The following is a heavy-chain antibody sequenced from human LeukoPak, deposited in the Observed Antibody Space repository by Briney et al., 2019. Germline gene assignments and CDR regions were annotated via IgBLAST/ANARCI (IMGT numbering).Heavy chain of an antibody. CDR3: AASGWTPGLDY. D-gene: IGHD6-19*01. V-gene: IGHV4-34*01. J-gene: IGHJ4*02. CDR1: SGSFSGYY. CDR2: INHSGFT. Sequence: SETLSLTCAIYSGSFSGYYWNWIRQPPGKGLEWIGEINHSGFTNYNPSLNSRVTMSVDTSKNQFSLNLTSVTAADTAVNYCAASGWTPGLDYWGQGTPVTVSS.